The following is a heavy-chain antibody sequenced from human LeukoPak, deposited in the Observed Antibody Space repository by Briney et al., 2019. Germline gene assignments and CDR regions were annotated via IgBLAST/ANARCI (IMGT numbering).Heavy chain of an antibody. CDR2: ISSSSSYI. CDR3: ARRNSSSWYFDY. Sequence: PGGSLRLSCAASGFTFSSYSMNWVRQAPGKGLEWVSSISSSSSYIYYADSVKGRFTISRDNAKSSLYLQMNSLRAEDTAVYYCARRNSSSWYFDYWGQGTLVTVSS. V-gene: IGHV3-21*01. D-gene: IGHD6-13*01. CDR1: GFTFSSYS. J-gene: IGHJ4*02.